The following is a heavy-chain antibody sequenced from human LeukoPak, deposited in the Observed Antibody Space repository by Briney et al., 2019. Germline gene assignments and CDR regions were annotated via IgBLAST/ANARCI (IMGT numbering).Heavy chain of an antibody. V-gene: IGHV1-69*01. CDR3: ARKPTRLYYFDY. Sequence: SVKVSCKASVGTFSSYAISWVRQAPGQGLEWMGGIIPIFGTANYAQKFQGRVTITADGSTSTAYMELSSLRSEDTSVYYCARKPTRLYYFDYWGQGTLVTVSS. D-gene: IGHD2-21*02. J-gene: IGHJ4*02. CDR1: VGTFSSYA. CDR2: IIPIFGTA.